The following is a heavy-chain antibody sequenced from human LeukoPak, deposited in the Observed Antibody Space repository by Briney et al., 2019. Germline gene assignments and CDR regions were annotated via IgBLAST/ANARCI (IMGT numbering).Heavy chain of an antibody. Sequence: ASVKVSCKASGYTFTSYGISWVRQAPGQGLEWMGWINAYNGNTNYAQKLQGRVTMTTDTSTSTAYMELRSLRSDDTAVYYCARGRYCSGGSCIYYYYYGMDVWGQGTTVTVSS. CDR1: GYTFTSYG. D-gene: IGHD2-15*01. J-gene: IGHJ6*02. CDR2: INAYNGNT. V-gene: IGHV1-18*01. CDR3: ARGRYCSGGSCIYYYYYGMDV.